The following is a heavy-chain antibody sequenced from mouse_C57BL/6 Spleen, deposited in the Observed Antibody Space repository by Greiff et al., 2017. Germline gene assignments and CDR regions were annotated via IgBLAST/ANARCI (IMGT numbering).Heavy chain of an antibody. CDR2: ISYSGST. D-gene: IGHD3-3*01. J-gene: IGHJ2*01. V-gene: IGHV3-1*01. Sequence: DVQLQESGPGMVKPSQSLSLTCTVTGYSITSGYDWHWIRHFPGNKLEWMGYISYSGSTNYNPSLKSRISITHDTSKNHFFLKLNSVTTEDTATYYCARVRDYYFDYWGQGTTLTVSS. CDR1: GYSITSGYD. CDR3: ARVRDYYFDY.